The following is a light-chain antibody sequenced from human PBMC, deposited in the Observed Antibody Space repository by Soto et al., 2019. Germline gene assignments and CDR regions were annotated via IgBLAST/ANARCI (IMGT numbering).Light chain of an antibody. CDR1: QSVRNN. Sequence: EILMTLSPSTLSVSPGARPTLSWTASQSVRNNLACYQQKPGQTPRILLYGASTRATGIPARFSGSGSGTEFSLTIISLFPEDFAVYYCQQYNNWSPWTFGQGTKGDIK. J-gene: IGKJ1*01. CDR3: QQYNNWSPWT. CDR2: GAS. V-gene: IGKV3-15*01.